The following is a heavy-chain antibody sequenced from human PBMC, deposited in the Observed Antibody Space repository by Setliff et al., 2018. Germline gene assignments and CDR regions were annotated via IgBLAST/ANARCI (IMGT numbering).Heavy chain of an antibody. J-gene: IGHJ4*02. D-gene: IGHD1-26*01. CDR2: VYYSGTA. CDR1: GASITNINYY. CDR3: AKGGTYRYFDF. V-gene: IGHV4-61*05. Sequence: SETLSLTCTVSGASITNINYYWGLIRQPPGKGLEFIGYVYYSGTAKYDPSLESRAIMSVDASKNQISLKLNSVTAADTAVYYCAKGGTYRYFDFWGQGALVTVSS.